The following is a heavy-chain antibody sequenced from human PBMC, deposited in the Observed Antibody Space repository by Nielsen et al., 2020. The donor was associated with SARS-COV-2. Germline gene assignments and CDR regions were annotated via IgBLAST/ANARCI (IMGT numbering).Heavy chain of an antibody. CDR3: AKDLGPGYVAAAMLGYYYYYGMDV. V-gene: IGHV3-30-3*01. Sequence: GESLKISCAASGFTFSSYAFHWVRQAPGKGLEWVAVISYDGSNRYYADSVEGRFTISRDNSKNTLYLQMNSLRAEDTAVYYCAKDLGPGYVAAAMLGYYYYYGMDVWGQGTTVTVSS. J-gene: IGHJ6*02. CDR1: GFTFSSYA. CDR2: ISYDGSNR. D-gene: IGHD2-2*01.